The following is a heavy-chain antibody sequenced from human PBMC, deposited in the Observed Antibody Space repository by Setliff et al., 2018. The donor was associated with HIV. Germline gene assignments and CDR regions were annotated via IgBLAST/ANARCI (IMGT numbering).Heavy chain of an antibody. Sequence: SVKVSCKASGGTFSTYAISWVRQAPGQGLEWMGGIIPVFGTANYDQRFQGRVTITADETTSTAYMELSSLRSEDTAVYFCARDPVSDNSATPYYFDYWGQGTLVTVSS. CDR1: GGTFSTYA. CDR3: ARDPVSDNSATPYYFDY. CDR2: IIPVFGTA. D-gene: IGHD2-21*01. J-gene: IGHJ4*02. V-gene: IGHV1-69*13.